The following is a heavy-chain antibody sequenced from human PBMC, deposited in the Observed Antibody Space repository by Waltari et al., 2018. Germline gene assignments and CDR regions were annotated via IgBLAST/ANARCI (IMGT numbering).Heavy chain of an antibody. J-gene: IGHJ4*02. CDR2: ISYDGSNK. V-gene: IGHV3-30-3*01. CDR1: GFTFSSYA. Sequence: QVQLVESGGGVVQPGRSLRLSCAASGFTFSSYAMHWVRQATGKGLEWVAVISYDGSNKYYADSVKGRFTISRDNSKNTLYLQMNSLRAEDTAVYYCARELVDCSGGSCYHIDYWGQGTLVTVSS. CDR3: ARELVDCSGGSCYHIDY. D-gene: IGHD2-15*01.